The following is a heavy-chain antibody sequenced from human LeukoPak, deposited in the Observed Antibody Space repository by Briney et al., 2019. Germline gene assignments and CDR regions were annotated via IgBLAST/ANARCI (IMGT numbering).Heavy chain of an antibody. J-gene: IGHJ4*02. CDR2: FDPEDGET. CDR1: RYTLTELS. D-gene: IGHD3-10*01. Sequence: GASVKVSCKVSRYTLTELSMHWVRQAPGKGLEWMGGFDPEDGETIYAQKFQGRVTMTEDTSTDTAYMELSSLRSEDTAVYYCATSPHVLLWFGESLYWGQGTLVTVSS. CDR3: ATSPHVLLWFGESLY. V-gene: IGHV1-24*01.